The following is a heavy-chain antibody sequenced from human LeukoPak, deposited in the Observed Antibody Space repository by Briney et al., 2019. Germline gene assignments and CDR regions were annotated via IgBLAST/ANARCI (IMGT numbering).Heavy chain of an antibody. CDR2: IYTSGST. Sequence: SETLSLTCNVSGGSISSYYWSWIRQPAGKGLEWIGRIYTSGSTNYNPFLKSRVTMSVDTSKNQISLKVNSVTAADTAVYYCARESYSSSYLFDFWGQGTLVTVSS. CDR3: ARESYSSSYLFDF. J-gene: IGHJ4*02. D-gene: IGHD6-6*01. V-gene: IGHV4-4*07. CDR1: GGSISSYY.